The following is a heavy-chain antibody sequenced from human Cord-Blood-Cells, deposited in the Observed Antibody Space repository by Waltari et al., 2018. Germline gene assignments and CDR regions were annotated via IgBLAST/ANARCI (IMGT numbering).Heavy chain of an antibody. CDR1: GFTVSSNY. Sequence: EVQLVESGGGLIQPGGSLRLSCAASGFTVSSNYMSWVRQAPGKGLEWVSVIYSGGSTYYADSVKGRFTISRDNSKNTLYLQMNSLRAEDTAVYYCARVIVDRYWYFDLWGRGTLVTVSS. CDR3: ARVIVDRYWYFDL. CDR2: IYSGGST. D-gene: IGHD2-21*01. J-gene: IGHJ2*01. V-gene: IGHV3-53*01.